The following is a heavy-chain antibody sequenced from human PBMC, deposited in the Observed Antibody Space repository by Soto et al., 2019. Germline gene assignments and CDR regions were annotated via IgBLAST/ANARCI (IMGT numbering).Heavy chain of an antibody. V-gene: IGHV3-21*01. D-gene: IGHD6-6*01. CDR3: ARFGAIGARPTRKGFDP. Sequence: GGSLRLSCAASGSTFSSYSMNWVRQAPGKGLEWVSSISSSSSYIYYADSVKGRFTISRDNAKNSLYLQMNSLRAEDTAVYYCARFGAIGARPTRKGFDPWGQGTLVTVSS. J-gene: IGHJ5*02. CDR2: ISSSSSYI. CDR1: GSTFSSYS.